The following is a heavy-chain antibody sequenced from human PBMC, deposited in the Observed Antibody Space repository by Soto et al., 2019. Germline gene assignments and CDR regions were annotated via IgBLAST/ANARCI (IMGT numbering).Heavy chain of an antibody. V-gene: IGHV3-74*01. Sequence: VGSLRLSCVASEFTFSSYWMHWVRQVPGKGLVWVSRLNEDGSFTTYADSVKGRFTISRDNAKKTLYLQMNSLRAEGTAVYYCARDLSGRADVWGQGTTVTVSS. CDR3: ARDLSGRADV. CDR2: LNEDGSFT. CDR1: EFTFSSYW. J-gene: IGHJ6*02. D-gene: IGHD3-10*01.